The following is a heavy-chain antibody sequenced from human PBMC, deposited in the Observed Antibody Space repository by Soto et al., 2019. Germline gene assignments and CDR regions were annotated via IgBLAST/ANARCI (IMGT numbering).Heavy chain of an antibody. Sequence: GGSLRLSCAASGFTFNNYAMSWVRQAPGMGLEWVSAISGSGGSTNYADSVKGRFTVSRDNSKNTVFLQINSLRAEDTAVYFCAKFGYCSGGTCYYNFDSWGQGTLVTVSS. CDR2: ISGSGGST. CDR3: AKFGYCSGGTCYYNFDS. D-gene: IGHD2-15*01. J-gene: IGHJ4*02. V-gene: IGHV3-23*01. CDR1: GFTFNNYA.